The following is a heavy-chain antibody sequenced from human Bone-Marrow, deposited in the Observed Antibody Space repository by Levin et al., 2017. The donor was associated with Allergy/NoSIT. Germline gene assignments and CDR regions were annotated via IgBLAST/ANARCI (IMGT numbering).Heavy chain of an antibody. V-gene: IGHV3-30*03. CDR1: GFNFSSYG. Sequence: GESLKISCAASGFNFSSYGMHWVRQAPGKGLEWVAVVFSDGTYRSNVQSVKGRYTLSRDHGKNTVYLQMSSLTDEDTAVYYCHSDYSTDRRDDYWGQGSLVTVSS. CDR3: HSDYSTDRRDDY. CDR2: VFSDGTYR. J-gene: IGHJ4*02. D-gene: IGHD4-11*01.